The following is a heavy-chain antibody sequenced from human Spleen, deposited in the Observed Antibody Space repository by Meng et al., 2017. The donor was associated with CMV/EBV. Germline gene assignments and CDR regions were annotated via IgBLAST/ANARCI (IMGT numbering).Heavy chain of an antibody. CDR1: GFTFSNFD. Sequence: ASGFTFSNFDMHWVRQAPGKGLEWVSSITGSSAYMYYADSVRGRLTISRDNAQNSLYLQMNSLRVEDTAVYYCAREVGSGWRYFDCWGQGTLVTVSS. CDR2: ITGSSAYM. D-gene: IGHD6-25*01. J-gene: IGHJ4*02. CDR3: AREVGSGWRYFDC. V-gene: IGHV3-21*01.